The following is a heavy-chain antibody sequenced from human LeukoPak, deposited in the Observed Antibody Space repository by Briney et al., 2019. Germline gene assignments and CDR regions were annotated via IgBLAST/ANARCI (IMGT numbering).Heavy chain of an antibody. V-gene: IGHV3-7*01. J-gene: IGHJ5*02. CDR3: ARDLCSSTSCRYNWFDP. D-gene: IGHD2-2*01. Sequence: GGSLRLSCAASGFTFSTYPMSWVRQAPGKGVEWVAHIKQDGSEKYYVDPVKGRFTISRDNAKNLLYLQMNSLRAEDTAVYYCARDLCSSTSCRYNWFDPWGQGTLVTVSS. CDR1: GFTFSTYP. CDR2: IKQDGSEK.